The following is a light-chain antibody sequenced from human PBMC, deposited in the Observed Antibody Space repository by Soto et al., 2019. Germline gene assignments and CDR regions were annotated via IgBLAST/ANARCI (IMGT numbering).Light chain of an antibody. CDR2: DAS. J-gene: IGKJ1*01. V-gene: IGKV1-5*01. CDR1: QSISSW. Sequence: DIQMTQSPSTLSASVGDGVRITCRASQSISSWLAWYQQKPGKAPKLLIYDASSLESGVPSRFSGTGLGTEFTLTIGSLQPDDFATYYCQQHNSYSWTFGQGTKVDI. CDR3: QQHNSYSWT.